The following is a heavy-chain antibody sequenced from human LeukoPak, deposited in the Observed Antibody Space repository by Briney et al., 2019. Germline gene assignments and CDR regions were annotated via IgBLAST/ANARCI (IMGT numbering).Heavy chain of an antibody. Sequence: SETLSLTCTVSGASFSNDYHWGWIRQSPGKGLEWIGTMGYGGRTYFSPSLKSRVSLSIDMSRTYFSLILKSVSAADTAVYYCARTKGRAVGQTAFQYWGQGTLATVSA. CDR2: MGYGGRT. V-gene: IGHV4-39*07. CDR3: ARTKGRAVGQTAFQY. J-gene: IGHJ4*02. D-gene: IGHD1-26*01. CDR1: GASFSNDYH.